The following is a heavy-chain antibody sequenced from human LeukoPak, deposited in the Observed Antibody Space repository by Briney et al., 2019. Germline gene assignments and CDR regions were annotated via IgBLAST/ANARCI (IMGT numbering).Heavy chain of an antibody. V-gene: IGHV3-21*01. J-gene: IGHJ5*02. CDR2: ISSSSSYI. D-gene: IGHD1-26*01. CDR3: ARDTRGSYYENNWFDP. CDR1: GFTFSSYS. Sequence: GGSLRLSCAASGFTFSSYSMNWFRQAPGKGLEWVSSISSSSSYIYYADSVKGRFTISRDNAKNSLYLQMNSLRAEDTAVYYCARDTRGSYYENNWFDPWGQGTLVTVSS.